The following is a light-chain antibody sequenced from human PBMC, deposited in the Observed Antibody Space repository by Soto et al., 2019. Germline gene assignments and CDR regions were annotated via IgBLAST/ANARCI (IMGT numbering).Light chain of an antibody. CDR2: EVS. Sequence: QSALTQPASVSGSPGQSITISWTGTSSDVGGYNYVSWYQQHPGKAPKLMIYEVSNRPSGVSNRFSGSKSGNTASLTISGLQAEDEADYYCSSYTSSSLVFGGGTKLTGL. CDR1: SSDVGGYNY. V-gene: IGLV2-14*01. J-gene: IGLJ2*01. CDR3: SSYTSSSLV.